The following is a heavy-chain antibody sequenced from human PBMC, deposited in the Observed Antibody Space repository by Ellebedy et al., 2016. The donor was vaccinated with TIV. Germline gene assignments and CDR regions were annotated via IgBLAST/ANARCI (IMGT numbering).Heavy chain of an antibody. J-gene: IGHJ4*02. CDR1: GGSISSGGYY. Sequence: SETLSLXCTVSGGSISSGGYYWSWIRQHPGKGLEWIGYIYYSGSTYYNPSLKSRVTISVDTSKNQFSLKLSSVTAADTAVYYCARAGNMVIDYWGQGTLVTVSS. D-gene: IGHD5-18*01. V-gene: IGHV4-31*03. CDR2: IYYSGST. CDR3: ARAGNMVIDY.